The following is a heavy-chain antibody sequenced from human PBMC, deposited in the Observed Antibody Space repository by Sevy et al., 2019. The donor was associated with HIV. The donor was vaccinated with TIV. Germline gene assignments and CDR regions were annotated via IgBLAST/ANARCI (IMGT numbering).Heavy chain of an antibody. CDR2: LNGGGGST. D-gene: IGHD3-10*01. Sequence: GGSLRLSCAASGFTFSSYAMNWVRQAPGKGLQWVSGLNGGGGSTSYAGSVKGRFAISRDNSKNTLDLQMNSLRAEDTAVYYCAKDRIWELGDAFDIWGQGTMVTVSS. V-gene: IGHV3-23*01. J-gene: IGHJ3*02. CDR3: AKDRIWELGDAFDI. CDR1: GFTFSSYA.